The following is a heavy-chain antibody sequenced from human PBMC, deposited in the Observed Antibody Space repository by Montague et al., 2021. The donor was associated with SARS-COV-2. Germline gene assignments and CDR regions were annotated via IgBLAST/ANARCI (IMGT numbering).Heavy chain of an antibody. CDR1: GFSLTTNGMG. CDR2: IYWDDDK. D-gene: IGHD3-16*02. V-gene: IGHV2-5*02. Sequence: PALVKPTQTLTLTCTVSGFSLTTNGMGVGWIRQLPGEAPAWLALIYWDDDKRYSPSLKTRLTITKDTSRNQVVLTMTNVDPGDTGTYFCARYTSRMYGSFDYWGRGALVSVSS. J-gene: IGHJ4*02. CDR3: ARYTSRMYGSFDY.